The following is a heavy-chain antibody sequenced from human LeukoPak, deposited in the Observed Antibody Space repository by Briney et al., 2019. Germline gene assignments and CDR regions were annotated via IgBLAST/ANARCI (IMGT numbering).Heavy chain of an antibody. CDR1: GFTFNSYW. CDR2: IKQDGSEK. Sequence: GGSLRLSCAASGFTFNSYWMSWVRQAPGKGLEWVANIKQDGSEKYYVDSVKGRFTISRDNAKNSLYLQMNSLRAEDTAVYYCAREGGIVDRYGMDVWGKGTTVTVSS. CDR3: AREGGIVDRYGMDV. J-gene: IGHJ6*04. D-gene: IGHD1-26*01. V-gene: IGHV3-7*03.